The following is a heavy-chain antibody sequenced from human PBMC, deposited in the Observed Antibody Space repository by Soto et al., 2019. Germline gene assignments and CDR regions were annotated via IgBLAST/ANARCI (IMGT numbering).Heavy chain of an antibody. Sequence: SQTLSLTCALSGDSVSSNTASWNWIRQSPSRGLEWPGRTYFRSKWYNDYAVSVKSPIIINPDTSNNQFSLQLNSVTPEDTAVYFCAKGDNLGPKTGYAFDPWGQGIMVTVSS. CDR2: TYFRSKWYN. D-gene: IGHD5-12*01. V-gene: IGHV6-1*01. CDR1: GDSVSSNTAS. J-gene: IGHJ5*02. CDR3: AKGDNLGPKTGYAFDP.